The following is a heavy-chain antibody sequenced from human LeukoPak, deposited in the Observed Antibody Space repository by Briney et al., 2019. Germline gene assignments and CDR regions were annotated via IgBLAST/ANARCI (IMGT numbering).Heavy chain of an antibody. D-gene: IGHD1-14*01. CDR2: IKQDGSEK. V-gene: IGHV3-7*01. CDR3: AAKKGTHLDY. CDR1: GFTFSSYW. J-gene: IGHJ4*02. Sequence: PGGSLRLSCAASGFTFSSYWMSWVRQAPGKGLEWVANIKQDGSEKYYADSVKGRFTTSRDNSKNTLYLQMNSLRAEDTAVYYCAAKKGTHLDYWGQGTLVTVSS.